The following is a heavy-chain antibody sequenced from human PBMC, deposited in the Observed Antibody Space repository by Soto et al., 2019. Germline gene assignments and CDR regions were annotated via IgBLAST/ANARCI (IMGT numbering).Heavy chain of an antibody. CDR2: IWYDGSNK. J-gene: IGHJ4*02. CDR3: ARESGDYYDILTGYFDEGLDY. CDR1: GFTFSSYG. D-gene: IGHD3-9*01. V-gene: IGHV3-33*01. Sequence: GGSLRLSCAASGFTFSSYGMHWVRQAPGKGLEWVAVIWYDGSNKYYADSVKGRFTISRDNSKNTLYLQMNSLRAEDTAVYYCARESGDYYDILTGYFDEGLDYWGQGTLVTVSS.